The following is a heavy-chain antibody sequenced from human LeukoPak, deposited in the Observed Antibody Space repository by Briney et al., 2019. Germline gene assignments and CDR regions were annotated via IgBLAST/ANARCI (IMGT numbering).Heavy chain of an antibody. CDR2: IYHSGST. D-gene: IGHD3-22*01. Sequence: SETLSLTCTVSGYSISSGYFWGWIRQPPGKGLEWIGSIYHSGSTYYNPSLKSRVTISVDTSKNQFSLKLSSVTAADTAVYYCARDWEYYDSSGGIDIWGQGTMVTVSS. CDR3: ARDWEYYDSSGGIDI. V-gene: IGHV4-38-2*02. CDR1: GYSISSGYF. J-gene: IGHJ3*02.